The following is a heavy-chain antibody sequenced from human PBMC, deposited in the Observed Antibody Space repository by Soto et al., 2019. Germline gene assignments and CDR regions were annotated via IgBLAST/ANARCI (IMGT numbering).Heavy chain of an antibody. CDR1: GGSISSYY. CDR3: ARGPRGYVYYHGMDV. V-gene: IGHV4-4*07. CDR2: IDTSGTT. D-gene: IGHD3-16*01. J-gene: IGHJ6*02. Sequence: SETLSLTCTVSGGSISSYYCSWIRQAAGRGLEWIGRIDTSGTTNYNPSLRSRVTMSVDASKNQFSLNLSSVTAADTAVYFCARGPRGYVYYHGMDVWGQGTTVTVSS.